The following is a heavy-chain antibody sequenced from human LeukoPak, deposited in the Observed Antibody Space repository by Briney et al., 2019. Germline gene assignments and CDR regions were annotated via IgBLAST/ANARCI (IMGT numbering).Heavy chain of an antibody. V-gene: IGHV1-2*02. CDR2: INPNSGGT. CDR3: ARDWEGLGEYWYFDL. Sequence: ASVKVSCKASGYTFTGYYMHWVRQAPGQGLEWMGGINPNSGGTNYAQKFQGRVTMTRDTSISTAYMELSRLRSDDTAVYYCARDWEGLGEYWYFDLWGRGTLVTVSS. CDR1: GYTFTGYY. D-gene: IGHD1-26*01. J-gene: IGHJ2*01.